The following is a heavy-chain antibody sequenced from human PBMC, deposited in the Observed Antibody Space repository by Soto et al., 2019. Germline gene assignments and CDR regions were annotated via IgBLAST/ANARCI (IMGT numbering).Heavy chain of an antibody. CDR2: IYYSGAT. CDR1: SGSINSGGSY. D-gene: IGHD6-6*01. Sequence: SETLSLTCTVSSGSINSGGSYWSWVRQHPGKGLEWVGCIYYSGATYYNPSLESRLTISVDTSKNQFSLKLSSVTAADTAVYYCARDSRPNYASSSYYFDYWGQGTLVTVSS. J-gene: IGHJ4*02. CDR3: ARDSRPNYASSSYYFDY. V-gene: IGHV4-31*03.